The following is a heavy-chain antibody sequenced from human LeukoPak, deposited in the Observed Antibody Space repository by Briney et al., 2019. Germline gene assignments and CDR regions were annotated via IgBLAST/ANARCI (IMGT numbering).Heavy chain of an antibody. Sequence: GGSLRLSCSVSGFSLSMYWMTWVRQAPGKGLEWVSAISGSGGSTYYADSVKGRFTISRDNSKNTLYLQMNSLRAEDTAVYYCAKAMEITMIVVVIDFDYWGQGTLVTVSS. J-gene: IGHJ4*02. V-gene: IGHV3-23*01. D-gene: IGHD3-22*01. CDR3: AKAMEITMIVVVIDFDY. CDR2: ISGSGGST. CDR1: GFSLSMYW.